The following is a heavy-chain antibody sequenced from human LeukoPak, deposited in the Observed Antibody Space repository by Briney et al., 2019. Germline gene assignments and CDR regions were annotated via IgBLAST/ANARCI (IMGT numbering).Heavy chain of an antibody. D-gene: IGHD3-3*01. J-gene: IGHJ4*02. CDR1: GGSISSGGHY. CDR3: ARLVGSGYYGWYFDY. Sequence: SETLSLTCTVSGGSISSGGHYWSWIRQHPGKGLEWIGYIYYSGTTYYNPSLQSRITMSVDTSKSHFSLKLSSVTAADTAVYYCARLVGSGYYGWYFDYGAREPWSPSPQ. V-gene: IGHV4-31*03. CDR2: IYYSGTT.